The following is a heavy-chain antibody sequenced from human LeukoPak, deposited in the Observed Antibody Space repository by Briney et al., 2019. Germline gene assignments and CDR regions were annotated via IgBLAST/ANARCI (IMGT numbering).Heavy chain of an antibody. CDR2: ISGSGGST. CDR1: GFTFSSYA. D-gene: IGHD6-19*01. J-gene: IGHJ4*02. Sequence: GGSLRLSCAASGFTFSSYAMSWVRQAPGKGLEWVSAISGSGGSTYYADSVKGRFTISGDNSKNTLYLQMNSLRAEDTAVYYCAKVGSGWYYFDYWGQGTLVTVSS. CDR3: AKVGSGWYYFDY. V-gene: IGHV3-23*01.